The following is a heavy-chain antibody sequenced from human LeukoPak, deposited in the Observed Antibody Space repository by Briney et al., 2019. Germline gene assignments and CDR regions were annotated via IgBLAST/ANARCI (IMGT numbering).Heavy chain of an antibody. CDR3: ARVTDESSGYHDFNY. V-gene: IGHV1-8*01. J-gene: IGHJ4*02. Sequence: ASVKVSCKASGYTFTSYDINWVRQATGQGLEWMGWMNPNSGNTGYAQKFQGRVTMTRNTSISTAYMELSSLRSEDTAVYYCARVTDESSGYHDFNYWDQGTLVTVSS. D-gene: IGHD3-22*01. CDR2: MNPNSGNT. CDR1: GYTFTSYD.